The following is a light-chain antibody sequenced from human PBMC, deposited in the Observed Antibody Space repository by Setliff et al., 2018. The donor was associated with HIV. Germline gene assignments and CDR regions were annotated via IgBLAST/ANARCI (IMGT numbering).Light chain of an antibody. CDR3: CSYASNRARV. J-gene: IGLJ1*01. CDR1: SSDVGGYDS. CDR2: VVN. V-gene: IGLV2-14*03. Sequence: QSVLPQPASVSGSPGQSITISCTGTSSDVGGYDSVSWYQQHPGKAPKLLIYVVNNRPSGVSYRFSGSKSCNTASLTISALQADDDADYYCCSYASNRARVFGTGTKVTVL.